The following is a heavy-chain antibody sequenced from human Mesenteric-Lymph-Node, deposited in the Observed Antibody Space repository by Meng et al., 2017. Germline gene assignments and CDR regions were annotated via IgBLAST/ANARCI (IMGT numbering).Heavy chain of an antibody. CDR3: ARSSTEGDDFDI. J-gene: IGHJ3*02. Sequence: GESLKISCASSGFTFSSYEMNVVRQAPGKVLEWVSYISSSGSTIYYADSVKGRFTISRDNAKNSLYLQMNSLRAEDTAVYYCARSSTEGDDFDIWGQGTMVTVSS. V-gene: IGHV3-48*03. CDR1: GFTFSSYE. CDR2: ISSSGSTI. D-gene: IGHD1-1*01.